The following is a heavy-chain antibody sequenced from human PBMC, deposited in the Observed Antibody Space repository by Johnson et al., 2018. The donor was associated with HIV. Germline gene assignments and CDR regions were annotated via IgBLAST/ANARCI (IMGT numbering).Heavy chain of an antibody. CDR3: ARDAAPYYYDSSGGGGFDI. V-gene: IGHV3-74*01. CDR2: INSDGSST. Sequence: VQLVESGGGVVQPGRSLRLTCAASRFTFSSYWMHWVRQAPGKGLVWVSRINSDGSSTSYADSVKGRFTISRDNAKNTLYLQMNSLRAEDTAVYYCARDAAPYYYDSSGGGGFDIWGQGTMVTVSS. D-gene: IGHD3-22*01. J-gene: IGHJ3*02. CDR1: RFTFSSYW.